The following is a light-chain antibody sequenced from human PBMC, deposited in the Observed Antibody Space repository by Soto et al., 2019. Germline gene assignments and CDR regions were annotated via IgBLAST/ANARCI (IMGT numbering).Light chain of an antibody. CDR2: LNSDGSH. J-gene: IGLJ3*02. V-gene: IGLV4-69*01. CDR3: QLWGTGLWV. CDR1: SGHSSYA. Sequence: QLVLTQSPSASASLGASVKLTCTLSSGHSSYAIAWHQQQPEKGPRCLMKLNSDGSHFKGAGIPDRCSGSSSGPDRYLTIARLRSEDGADYYCQLWGTGLWVCGGGTKLPVL.